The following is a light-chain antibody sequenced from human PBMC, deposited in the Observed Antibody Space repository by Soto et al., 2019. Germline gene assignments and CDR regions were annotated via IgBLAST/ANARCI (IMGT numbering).Light chain of an antibody. J-gene: IGKJ1*01. CDR3: QQYNNWPPWT. Sequence: EIVMTQSPATLSVSPGERAALSCGSRQSVSSNLSWYQQKPGQAPRLLIYGASTRATGIPARFSGSGSGTEFTLTISSLQSEDFAVYYCQQYNNWPPWTFGQGTKVDI. CDR1: QSVSSN. V-gene: IGKV3-15*01. CDR2: GAS.